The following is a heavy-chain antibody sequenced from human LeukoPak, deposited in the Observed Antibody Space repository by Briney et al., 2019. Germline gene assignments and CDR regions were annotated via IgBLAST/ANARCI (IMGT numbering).Heavy chain of an antibody. J-gene: IGHJ4*02. D-gene: IGHD2-21*01. CDR3: AKAPVTSCRGAYCYPFDY. Sequence: GGSLRLSCAASGFTFSSYGMSWVRQAPGKGLEWVSAISGSGGSTYYADSVKGRFTISRDNSKNTLYLQMNSLRAEDAAVYYCAKAPVTSCRGAYCYPFDYWGQGTLVTVSS. CDR2: ISGSGGST. V-gene: IGHV3-23*01. CDR1: GFTFSSYG.